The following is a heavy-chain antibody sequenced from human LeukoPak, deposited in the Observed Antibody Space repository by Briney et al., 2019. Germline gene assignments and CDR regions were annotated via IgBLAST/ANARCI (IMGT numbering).Heavy chain of an antibody. CDR3: ARDPKPHGSGNLGWFDP. J-gene: IGHJ5*02. V-gene: IGHV3-21*01. CDR2: ISSSSSYI. D-gene: IGHD3-10*01. CDR1: GFTFSSYS. Sequence: GGSLRLSCAASGFTFSSYSMNWVRQAPGKGLEWVSSISSSSSYIYYADSVKGRFTISRDNAKNSLYLQMNSLRAEDTAVYYCARDPKPHGSGNLGWFDPWGQGTLVTVSS.